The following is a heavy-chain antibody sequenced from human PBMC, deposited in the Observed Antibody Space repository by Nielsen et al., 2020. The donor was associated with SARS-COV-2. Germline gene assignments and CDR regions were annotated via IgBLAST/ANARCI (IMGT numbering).Heavy chain of an antibody. CDR1: GFTFGDYA. D-gene: IGHD4-11*01. Sequence: GGSLRLSCTASGFTFGDYAMSWVRQAPGKGLEWVSAISGSGGSTYYADSVKGRFTISRDNSKNTLYLQMNSLRAEDTAVYYCARAIYRLTTDNWFDPWGQGTLVTVSS. CDR2: ISGSGGST. V-gene: IGHV3-23*01. J-gene: IGHJ5*02. CDR3: ARAIYRLTTDNWFDP.